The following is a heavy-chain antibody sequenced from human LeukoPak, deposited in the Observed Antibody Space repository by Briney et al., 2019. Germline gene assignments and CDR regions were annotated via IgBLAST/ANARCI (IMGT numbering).Heavy chain of an antibody. V-gene: IGHV3-21*01. CDR2: ISNSSSYI. Sequence: GGSLRLSCAASGFTFSSYSMKCVRQAPGKGLERVSSISNSSSYIYYADSVKGRFTISRDNAKNSLYLQMNSLRAEDTAVYYCAREFGYCSGGSGYSFGYYFDYWGQGTLVTVSS. J-gene: IGHJ4*02. CDR3: AREFGYCSGGSGYSFGYYFDY. D-gene: IGHD2-15*01. CDR1: GFTFSSYS.